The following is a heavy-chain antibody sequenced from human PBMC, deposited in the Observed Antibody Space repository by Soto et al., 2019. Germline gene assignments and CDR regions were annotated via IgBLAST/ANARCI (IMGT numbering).Heavy chain of an antibody. CDR3: ARAFAFMTTVSIFDY. D-gene: IGHD4-17*01. CDR2: IYYSGST. CDR1: GSSISSGGYY. J-gene: IGHJ4*01. V-gene: IGHV4-31*03. Sequence: SETRSRTGTLSGSSISSGGYYWSWIRQHPGKGLEWIGYIYYSGSTYYNPSLKSRVTISVDTSKNQFSLKLSSVTAADTAVYYCARAFAFMTTVSIFDYWGQGTLVTVSS.